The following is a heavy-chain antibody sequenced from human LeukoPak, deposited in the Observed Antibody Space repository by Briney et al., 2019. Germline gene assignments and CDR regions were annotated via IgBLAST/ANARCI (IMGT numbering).Heavy chain of an antibody. CDR2: INHSGDT. CDR1: GPSFTHYY. CDR3: ARGPGTVGLSP. J-gene: IGHJ5*02. D-gene: IGHD1/OR15-1a*01. V-gene: IGHV4-34*01. Sequence: SETLSLTRNVSGPSFTHYYWSWLRHTPEKGLEWIGQINHSGDTSYNPPRRSRIALSVDRSKNQFSLKVTSVTAADTGVYYCARGPGTVGLSPWGQGTLGTVSS.